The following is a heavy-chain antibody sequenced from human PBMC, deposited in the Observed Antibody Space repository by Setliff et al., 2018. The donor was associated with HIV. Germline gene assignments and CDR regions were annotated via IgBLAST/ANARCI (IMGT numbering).Heavy chain of an antibody. D-gene: IGHD6-19*01. V-gene: IGHV4-38-2*01. CDR2: IYHSEST. Sequence: SSETLSLTCAVSGYSISSGYYWGWIRQPPGKGLEWIGSIYHSESTYYNPSLKSRVTISVDTSKNQFPLKLSSVTAADTAVYYCARLPDSSGWYLDYWGQGTLVTVSS. CDR3: ARLPDSSGWYLDY. CDR1: GYSISSGYY. J-gene: IGHJ4*02.